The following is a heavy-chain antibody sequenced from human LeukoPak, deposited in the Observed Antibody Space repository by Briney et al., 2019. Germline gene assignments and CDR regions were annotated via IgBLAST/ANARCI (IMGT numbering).Heavy chain of an antibody. Sequence: GESLKVSCKGSGYSFTSYWIGWVRQMPGKGLEWMGVIYPGDSDTRYSPSFQGQVTISADKSISTAYLQWSGLKASDTAMYYCATRGYSYGTETYFDYWGQGTLVTVSS. J-gene: IGHJ4*02. V-gene: IGHV5-51*01. CDR2: IYPGDSDT. CDR1: GYSFTSYW. CDR3: ATRGYSYGTETYFDY. D-gene: IGHD5-18*01.